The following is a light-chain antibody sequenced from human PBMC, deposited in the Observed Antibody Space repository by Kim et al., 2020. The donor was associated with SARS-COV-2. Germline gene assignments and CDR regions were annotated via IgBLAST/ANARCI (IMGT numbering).Light chain of an antibody. Sequence: VLHGEGPTPSCGAGQGVGTNLAWYQQKPGQAPRLLIYGAFNRATDIPARFSGDWSGTGFTLTISSLQSEDFAVYYCQQYNNGPYTFGQGTKLEI. J-gene: IGKJ2*01. CDR3: QQYNNGPYT. CDR2: GAF. CDR1: QGVGTN. V-gene: IGKV3-15*01.